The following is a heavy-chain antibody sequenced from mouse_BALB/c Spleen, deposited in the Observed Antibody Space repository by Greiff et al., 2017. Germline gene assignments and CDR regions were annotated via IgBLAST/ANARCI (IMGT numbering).Heavy chain of an antibody. V-gene: IGHV5-17*02. CDR1: GFTFSSFG. CDR2: ISSGSSTI. CDR3: ARKGDDGPHYYAMDY. Sequence: DVMLVESGGGLVQPGGSRKLSCAASGFTFSSFGMHWVRQAPEKGLEWVAYISSGSSTIYYADTVKGRFTISRDNPKNTLFLQMTSLRSEDTAMYYCARKGDDGPHYYAMDYWGQGTSVTVSA. D-gene: IGHD2-3*01. J-gene: IGHJ4*01.